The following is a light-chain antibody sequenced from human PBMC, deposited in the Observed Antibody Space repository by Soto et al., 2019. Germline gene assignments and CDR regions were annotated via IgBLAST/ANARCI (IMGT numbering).Light chain of an antibody. J-gene: IGKJ2*01. CDR1: HSVSSSY. CDR3: QQYGSSPPYT. Sequence: EIVLTQSPGTLSLSPGERATLSCRASHSVSSSYLAWYQQKPGQAPRLLLYGASSRATGIPDRFSGSGSGTDFTRTISRLEPEDFAVYYCQQYGSSPPYTFGQWTKLEIK. V-gene: IGKV3-20*01. CDR2: GAS.